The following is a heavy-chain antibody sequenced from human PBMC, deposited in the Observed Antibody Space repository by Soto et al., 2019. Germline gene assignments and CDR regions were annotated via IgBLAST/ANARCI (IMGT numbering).Heavy chain of an antibody. CDR3: ARAGDWNYVQDF. CDR2: INSDGSNI. V-gene: IGHV3-74*01. J-gene: IGHJ4*02. D-gene: IGHD1-7*01. Sequence: LRLSCVASGFTFTHYRIHWVRQAPGKGLEWVARINSDGSNINYADSVKGRFTISRDNSKNTVFLQMHSLTDDDSALYFCARAGDWNYVQDFWGQGTLVTVSS. CDR1: GFTFTHYR.